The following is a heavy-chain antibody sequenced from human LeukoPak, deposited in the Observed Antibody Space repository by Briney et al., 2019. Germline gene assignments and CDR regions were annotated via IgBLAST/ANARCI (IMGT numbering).Heavy chain of an antibody. CDR1: GYTFTGYY. CDR3: ARGGGSGWYKD. J-gene: IGHJ4*02. Sequence: ASVNVSCKASGYTFTGYYMQWVRQAPGQGLEWMGWINPHSCGTNYAQKFEGSVTMTRDTSIRIAYMELKRLRSDDTAVYYCARGGGSGWYKDWGQGTLVTVSS. D-gene: IGHD6-19*01. V-gene: IGHV1-2*02. CDR2: INPHSCGT.